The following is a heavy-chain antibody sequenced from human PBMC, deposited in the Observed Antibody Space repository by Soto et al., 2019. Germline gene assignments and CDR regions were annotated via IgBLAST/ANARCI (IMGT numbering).Heavy chain of an antibody. Sequence: QVQLVQSGAEVKKPGASVKVSCKASGYTFTSYDINWVRQATGQGLERMGWMNPNSGNTGYAQKFQGRVTMTRNTSINTAYMELSSLRSEDTAVYYCARGLSASGWFDPWGQGTLVTVSS. CDR2: MNPNSGNT. V-gene: IGHV1-8*01. J-gene: IGHJ5*02. D-gene: IGHD1-26*01. CDR3: ARGLSASGWFDP. CDR1: GYTFTSYD.